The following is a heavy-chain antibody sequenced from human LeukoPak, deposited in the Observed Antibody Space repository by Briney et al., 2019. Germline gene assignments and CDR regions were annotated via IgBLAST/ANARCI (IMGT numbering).Heavy chain of an antibody. Sequence: GRSLRLSCAASGFTFSSYGMHWVRQAPGKGLEWVAVIWYDGSNKYYADSVKGRFTISRDNSKNTLYLQMNSLRAEDTAVYYCVRDSGSSYGYYFLHWGQGTLVTVSS. J-gene: IGHJ1*01. D-gene: IGHD1-26*01. CDR2: IWYDGSNK. V-gene: IGHV3-33*01. CDR3: VRDSGSSYGYYFLH. CDR1: GFTFSSYG.